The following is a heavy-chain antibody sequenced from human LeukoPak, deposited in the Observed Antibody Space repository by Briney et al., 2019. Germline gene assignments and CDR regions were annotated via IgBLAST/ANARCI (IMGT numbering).Heavy chain of an antibody. Sequence: ASVRVSCKASGYTFTNYYIHWVRQAPGHGLEWMGWINPNRGDTNHAQKFQGRVTMTRDTSISTAFMELTRLTSDDTAVYYCTRDLLGFATTPLSDWGQGTLVTVSS. D-gene: IGHD4-17*01. CDR1: GYTFTNYY. J-gene: IGHJ4*02. CDR3: TRDLLGFATTPLSD. CDR2: INPNRGDT. V-gene: IGHV1-2*02.